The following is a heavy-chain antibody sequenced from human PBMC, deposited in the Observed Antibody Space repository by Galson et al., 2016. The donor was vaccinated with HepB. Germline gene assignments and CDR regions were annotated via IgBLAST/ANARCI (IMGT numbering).Heavy chain of an antibody. Sequence: SVKVSCKASGYTFTSYYLHWVRQAPGQGLEWMGIIYPSGSKSYAQKFEGRVTMTRDTSTSTVYMELSSLRSEDTAVYYCTRGGYGVTFDYWGQGTLVTVSS. D-gene: IGHD4-17*01. J-gene: IGHJ4*02. CDR3: TRGGYGVTFDY. V-gene: IGHV1-46*01. CDR1: GYTFTSYY. CDR2: IYPSGSK.